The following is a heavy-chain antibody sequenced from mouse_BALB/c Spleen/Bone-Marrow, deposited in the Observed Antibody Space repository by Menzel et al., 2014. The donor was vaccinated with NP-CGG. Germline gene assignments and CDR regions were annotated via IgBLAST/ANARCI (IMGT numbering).Heavy chain of an antibody. V-gene: IGHV1S34*01. CDR2: ISCYNGAT. CDR1: DYSFTDYY. CDR3: ARSEGIYYYGSSYALDY. Sequence: LVKTGASVKISCKASDYSFTDYYMHWVKQTHGKSLEWIGYISCYNGATSYNQKFKDKATFTVDTSSSTAYMQLSSLTSEDSAAYYCARSEGIYYYGSSYALDYWGQGTSVTVSS. D-gene: IGHD1-1*01. J-gene: IGHJ4*01.